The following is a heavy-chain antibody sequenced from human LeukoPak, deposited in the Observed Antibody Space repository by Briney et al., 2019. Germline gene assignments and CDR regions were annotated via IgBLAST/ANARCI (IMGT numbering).Heavy chain of an antibody. CDR3: ARGSSMVRGVIFLPFDY. Sequence: ASVKVSCKASGYTFTVYYMHWVRQAPGQGLGGMGWINPNSGGTNYSQKFQGRVTMTRDTSISTAYMELSRLRSDDTAVYYCARGSSMVRGVIFLPFDYWGQGTLVTVSS. V-gene: IGHV1-2*02. CDR2: INPNSGGT. CDR1: GYTFTVYY. J-gene: IGHJ4*02. D-gene: IGHD3-10*01.